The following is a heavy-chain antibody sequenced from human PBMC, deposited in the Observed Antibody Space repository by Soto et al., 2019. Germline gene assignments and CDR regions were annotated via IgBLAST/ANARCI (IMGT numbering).Heavy chain of an antibody. D-gene: IGHD3-10*01. CDR1: GGSINSAGYY. V-gene: IGHV4-31*03. J-gene: IGHJ4*02. Sequence: PSETLSLTCNVTGGSINSAGYYWSWIRQVPGKGLEWIGYIFYSGSAYYHPSLKSRASISVDRSKNQFSLKVNSVTAADTAVYYCARPLRSGVLKFDSWRQGTLVTVSS. CDR2: IFYSGSA. CDR3: ARPLRSGVLKFDS.